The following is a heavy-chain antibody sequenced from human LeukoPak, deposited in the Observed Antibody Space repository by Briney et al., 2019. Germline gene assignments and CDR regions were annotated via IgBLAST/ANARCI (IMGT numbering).Heavy chain of an antibody. CDR3: AKIGYTSVWRV. V-gene: IGHV3-74*01. J-gene: IGHJ1*01. CDR2: INSDGSST. Sequence: GGSLRLSCAAPGFTFSSYWMHWVRQAPGKGLVWVSRINSDGSSTSYADSVKGRFTISRDNAKNTLYLQMNSLRAEDTAVYYCAKIGYTSVWRVWGQGTLVTVSS. CDR1: GFTFSSYW. D-gene: IGHD6-19*01.